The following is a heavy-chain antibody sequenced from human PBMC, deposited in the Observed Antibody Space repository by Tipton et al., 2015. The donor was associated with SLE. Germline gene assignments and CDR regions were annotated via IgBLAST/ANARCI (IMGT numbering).Heavy chain of an antibody. D-gene: IGHD3-10*01. CDR2: ISGSGGST. Sequence: GSLRLSCAASGFTFSSYAMSWVRQAPGKGLEWVSAISGSGGSTYYADSVKGRFTISRDNSKNTLYLQMNSLRAENTAVYYCATTPGSYYNYFDYWGQGTLVTVSS. CDR3: ATTPGSYYNYFDY. J-gene: IGHJ4*02. V-gene: IGHV3-23*01. CDR1: GFTFSSYA.